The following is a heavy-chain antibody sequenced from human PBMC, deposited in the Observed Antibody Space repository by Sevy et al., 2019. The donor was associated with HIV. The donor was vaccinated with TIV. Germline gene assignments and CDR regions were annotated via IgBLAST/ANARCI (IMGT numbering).Heavy chain of an antibody. CDR1: GFTFSSYA. CDR3: AKGDSYYDFWSGSPDAFDI. J-gene: IGHJ3*02. Sequence: GGSLRLSCAASGFTFSSYAMSWVRQAPGKGLEWVSAISGSGGSTYYADSVKGRFTISRDNSKNTLYLQMNSQRAEDTAVYYCAKGDSYYDFWSGSPDAFDIWGQGTMVTVSS. V-gene: IGHV3-23*01. D-gene: IGHD3-3*01. CDR2: ISGSGGST.